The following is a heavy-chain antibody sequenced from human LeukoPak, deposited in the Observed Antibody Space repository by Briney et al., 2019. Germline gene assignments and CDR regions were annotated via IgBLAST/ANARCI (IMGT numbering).Heavy chain of an antibody. J-gene: IGHJ4*02. CDR3: ATGRGSSGFFDY. CDR2: ISADDGST. Sequence: GSSLKVSCKASGYTFSRYYMHWVRQAPGQGLVWLGRISADDGSTTYAQKLHGRVTMTRDTSTSTVYMELSTLRSEDTAVYYCATGRGSSGFFDYWGQGALVTVSS. V-gene: IGHV1-46*01. CDR1: GYTFSRYY. D-gene: IGHD6-19*01.